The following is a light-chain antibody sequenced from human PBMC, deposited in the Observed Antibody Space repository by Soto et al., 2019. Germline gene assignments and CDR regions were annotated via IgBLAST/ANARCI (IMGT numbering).Light chain of an antibody. CDR2: AAS. CDR3: QQSYSTPPT. Sequence: DIQMTQSPSSLSASVGAIVTITCRASQSISSYLNWYQQKPGKAPKLLIYAASSLQSGVPSRFSGRGSGTDFTLTISSLQPEDFATYYCQQSYSTPPTFGQGTKVEIK. J-gene: IGKJ1*01. V-gene: IGKV1-39*01. CDR1: QSISSY.